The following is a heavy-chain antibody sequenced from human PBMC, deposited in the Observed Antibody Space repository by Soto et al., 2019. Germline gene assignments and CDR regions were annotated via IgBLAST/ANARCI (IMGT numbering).Heavy chain of an antibody. CDR2: IYYSGST. D-gene: IGHD3-16*01. CDR1: GGSISSYY. CDR3: AREGGESSDGLYYFDS. Sequence: SETLSLTCTVSGGSISSYYWSWIRQPPGKGLEWIGYIYYSGSTNYNPSLKSRVTISVDTSKNQFSLKLSSVTAADTAVYFCAREGGESSDGLYYFDSWGQGSLVTLSS. J-gene: IGHJ4*02. V-gene: IGHV4-59*12.